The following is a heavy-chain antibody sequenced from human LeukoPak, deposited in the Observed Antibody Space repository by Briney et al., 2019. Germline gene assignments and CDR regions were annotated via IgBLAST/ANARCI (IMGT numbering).Heavy chain of an antibody. Sequence: PGGSLRLSCAASGFTLSSYAMSWVRQAPGKGLEWVSAISGSGGSTYYADSVKGRFTISRDNSKNTLYLQMNSLRAEDTAVYYCAKAGYDILTGYYPYFQHWGQGTLVTVSS. CDR3: AKAGYDILTGYYPYFQH. D-gene: IGHD3-9*01. V-gene: IGHV3-23*01. J-gene: IGHJ1*01. CDR1: GFTLSSYA. CDR2: ISGSGGST.